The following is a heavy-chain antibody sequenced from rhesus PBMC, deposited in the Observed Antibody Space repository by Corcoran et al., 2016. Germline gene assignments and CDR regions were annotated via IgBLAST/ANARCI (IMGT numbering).Heavy chain of an antibody. CDR3: ARGAGAHFDY. V-gene: IGHV4-147*01. J-gene: IGHJ4*01. D-gene: IGHD1-1*01. CDR1: GYSISSNY. CDR2: IYGSSEST. Sequence: QVQLQASGPGLVKPSETLFLTCAVSGYSISSNYWSWFRQPPGKGLEWIGYIYGSSESTYYNPSLKSRVTISTDTSKNQFSLKLSSVTAADTAVYYCARGAGAHFDYWGQGVLVTVSS.